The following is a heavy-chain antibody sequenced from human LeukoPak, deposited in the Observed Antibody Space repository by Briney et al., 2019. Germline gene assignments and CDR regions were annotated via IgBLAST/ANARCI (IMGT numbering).Heavy chain of an antibody. J-gene: IGHJ4*02. CDR2: IYYSGST. V-gene: IGHV4-39*01. Sequence: PSETLSLTCTVSGGSNSSSSYYWGWIRQPPGKGLEWIGSIYYSGSTYYNPSLKSRVTISVDTSKNQFSLKLSSVTAADTAVYYCARHGGDTLALDYWGQGTLVTVSS. D-gene: IGHD3-16*01. CDR1: GGSNSSSSYY. CDR3: ARHGGDTLALDY.